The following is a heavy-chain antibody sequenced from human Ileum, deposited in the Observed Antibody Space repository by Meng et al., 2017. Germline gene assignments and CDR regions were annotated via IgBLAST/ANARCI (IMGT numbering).Heavy chain of an antibody. CDR1: GFIVSRTC. Sequence: EVLLVETGGGLIQPGGSQRLSCAASGFIVSRTCMAWVRQAPGKGLEWVSIIHSGGNTYYADSVKGRFTISRDNSKNTVYLQMNSLRAEDTAIYYCASGHLDYWGQGTLVTVSS. CDR3: ASGHLDY. V-gene: IGHV3-53*02. J-gene: IGHJ4*02. CDR2: IHSGGNT.